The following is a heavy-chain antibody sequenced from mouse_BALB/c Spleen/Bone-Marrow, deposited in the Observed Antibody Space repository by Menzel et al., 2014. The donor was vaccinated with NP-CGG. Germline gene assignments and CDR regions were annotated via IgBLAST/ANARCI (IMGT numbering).Heavy chain of an antibody. V-gene: IGHV1-87*01. J-gene: IGHJ4*01. CDR3: ARNYYYGSSWSAMDY. CDR2: IYPGDGDT. D-gene: IGHD1-1*01. CDR1: GYTFTSYW. Sequence: QVHVKQSGAELARPGASVKLSCKASGYTFTSYWMQWVKQRPGQGLEWIGAIYPGDGDTRNTQKSKGKATLTADKSSSTAYMQLSSLASEDSAVYYCARNYYYGSSWSAMDYWGQGTSVTVSS.